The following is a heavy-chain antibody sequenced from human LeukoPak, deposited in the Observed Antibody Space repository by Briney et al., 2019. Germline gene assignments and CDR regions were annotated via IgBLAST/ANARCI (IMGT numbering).Heavy chain of an antibody. CDR1: GFTFSTYW. CDR2: INQDGHET. Sequence: GGSLRLSCAASGFTFSTYWIDWGREAPGKGRGWVAGINQDGHETYYVDSVRGRFTISRDNAKNSLYLQMNSLRAEDTAVYYCARDFRNAGDYWGQGTLVTVSS. V-gene: IGHV3-7*01. J-gene: IGHJ4*02. CDR3: ARDFRNAGDY.